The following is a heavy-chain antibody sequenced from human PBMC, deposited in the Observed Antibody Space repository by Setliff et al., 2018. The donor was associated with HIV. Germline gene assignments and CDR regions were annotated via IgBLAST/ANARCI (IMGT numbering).Heavy chain of an antibody. Sequence: PGGSLRLSCAASGLIFSSYEMNWVRQAPGKGLEWISFIGGHGSIIHYADSVKGRFTISRDNAKNSVHLQMHSLRVEDTAVYYCAAVPWGHSSLIIDHWGQGTPVTVSS. D-gene: IGHD3-16*01. V-gene: IGHV3-48*03. J-gene: IGHJ4*02. CDR2: IGGHGSII. CDR1: GLIFSSYE. CDR3: AAVPWGHSSLIIDH.